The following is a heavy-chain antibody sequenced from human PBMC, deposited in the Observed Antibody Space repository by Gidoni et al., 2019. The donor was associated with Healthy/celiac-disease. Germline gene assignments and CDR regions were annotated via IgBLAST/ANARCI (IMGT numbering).Heavy chain of an antibody. J-gene: IGHJ4*02. Sequence: EVQLVESGGGLVKPGGSLRLSCAASGFTFSSYSMNWVRQAPGKGLEWVSSISSSSSYIYYADSVKGRFTISRDNAKNSLYLQMNSLRAEDTAVYYCARGGYYYDSSGYYYYFDYWGQGTLVTVSS. CDR2: ISSSSSYI. D-gene: IGHD3-22*01. V-gene: IGHV3-21*01. CDR3: ARGGYYYDSSGYYYYFDY. CDR1: GFTFSSYS.